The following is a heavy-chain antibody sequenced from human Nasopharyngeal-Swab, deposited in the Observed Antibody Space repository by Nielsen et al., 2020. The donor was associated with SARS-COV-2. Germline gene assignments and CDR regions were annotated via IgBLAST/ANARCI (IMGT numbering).Heavy chain of an antibody. CDR3: ARDKVTVDYYYGMDV. J-gene: IGHJ6*02. Sequence: WIRQPPGKGPEWIGYIYYSGSTNYSPSLKSRVTISVDTSKNQFSLKLSSVTAADTAVYYCARDKVTVDYYYGMDVWSQGTTVTVSS. D-gene: IGHD4-23*01. V-gene: IGHV4-59*01. CDR2: IYYSGST.